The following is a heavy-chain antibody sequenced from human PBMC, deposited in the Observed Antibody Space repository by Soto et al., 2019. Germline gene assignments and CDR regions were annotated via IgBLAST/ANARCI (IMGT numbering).Heavy chain of an antibody. CDR3: ARAGGLGAVAADY. V-gene: IGHV4-30-2*01. J-gene: IGHJ4*02. CDR1: GGSISSGGYS. Sequence: QLQLQESGSGLVKPSQTLSLTCAVSGGSISSGGYSWSWIRQPPGKGLEWIGYIYHSGSTYYNPSLKSRVTISVDRSKNQFSLKLSSVTATDTAVYYCARAGGLGAVAADYWGQGTLVTVSS. D-gene: IGHD6-19*01. CDR2: IYHSGST.